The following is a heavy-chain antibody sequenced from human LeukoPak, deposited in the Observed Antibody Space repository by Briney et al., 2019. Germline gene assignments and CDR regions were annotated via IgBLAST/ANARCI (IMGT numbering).Heavy chain of an antibody. J-gene: IGHJ6*02. CDR1: GGSFSAYY. Sequence: SETLSLTCAVYGGSFSAYYWSWIRQPPKKGLEWIGEINHSGSTNYNPSLKSRVTISVDTSKNQFSLKVRSVTAADTAVYYCARGHVGSYAYYYYYGMDVWGQGTTVTVSS. V-gene: IGHV4-34*01. D-gene: IGHD2-8*01. CDR2: INHSGST. CDR3: ARGHVGSYAYYYYYGMDV.